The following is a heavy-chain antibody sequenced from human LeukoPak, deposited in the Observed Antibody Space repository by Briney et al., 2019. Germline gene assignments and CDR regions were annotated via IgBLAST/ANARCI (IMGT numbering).Heavy chain of an antibody. CDR3: ARRRQQLVEGIYYCYYYMDV. J-gene: IGHJ6*03. Sequence: QPGGSLRLSCAASGFTFSSYEMNWVRQAPGKGLEWVSYISSSGSTIYYADSVKGRFTISRDNAKNSLYLQMNSLRAEDTAVYYCARRRQQLVEGIYYCYYYMDVWGKGTTVTVSS. D-gene: IGHD6-13*01. CDR2: ISSSGSTI. V-gene: IGHV3-48*03. CDR1: GFTFSSYE.